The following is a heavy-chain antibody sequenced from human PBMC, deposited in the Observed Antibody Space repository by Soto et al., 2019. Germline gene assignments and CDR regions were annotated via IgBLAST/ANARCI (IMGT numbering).Heavy chain of an antibody. CDR3: ARVYYDSSGYYFDY. V-gene: IGHV4-59*01. Sequence: QVQLQESGPGLVKPSETLSLTCTVSGGSISSYYWSWIRQPPGKGLEWIGYIYYSGSTNYNPSLKSRVTISVDTSKNQFSLKLSSVTAVDTAVYYGARVYYDSSGYYFDYWGQGTLVTVSS. CDR2: IYYSGST. CDR1: GGSISSYY. D-gene: IGHD3-22*01. J-gene: IGHJ4*02.